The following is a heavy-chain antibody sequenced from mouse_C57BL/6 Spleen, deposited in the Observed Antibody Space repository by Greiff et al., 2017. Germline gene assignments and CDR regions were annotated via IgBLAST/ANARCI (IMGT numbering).Heavy chain of an antibody. V-gene: IGHV1-85*01. CDR1: GYTFTSYD. Sequence: QVQLKQSGPELVKPGASVKLSCKASGYTFTSYDINWVKQRPGQGLEWIGWIYPSDGCTKYNEKFKGRATLTVDTSSSTAYMELHILASEDSAVYFCARQWLLPFAYWGQGTLVTVSA. D-gene: IGHD2-3*01. CDR2: IYPSDGCT. J-gene: IGHJ3*01. CDR3: ARQWLLPFAY.